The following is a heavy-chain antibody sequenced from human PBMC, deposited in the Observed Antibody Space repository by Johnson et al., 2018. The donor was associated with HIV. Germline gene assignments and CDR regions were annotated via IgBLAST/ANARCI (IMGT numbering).Heavy chain of an antibody. CDR2: IGTAGDT. J-gene: IGHJ3*02. CDR1: GFTFSSYD. Sequence: VQLVESGGGLVQPGGSLRLSCAASGFTFSSYDMHWVRQVTGKGLEWVSAIGTAGDTYYPGSVKGRFTISRENAKNSLYLQLNSLRAEDTAVYYCARVEPIRRAIDAFDIWGQGTMVTVSS. CDR3: ARVEPIRRAIDAFDI. V-gene: IGHV3-13*01.